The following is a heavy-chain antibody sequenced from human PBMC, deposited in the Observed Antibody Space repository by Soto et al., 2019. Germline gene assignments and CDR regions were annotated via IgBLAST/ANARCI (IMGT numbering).Heavy chain of an antibody. CDR3: AGESRYCSGGSCYFLPGIDY. V-gene: IGHV1-69*12. CDR1: GGTFSSYA. CDR2: IIPIFGTA. D-gene: IGHD2-15*01. J-gene: IGHJ4*02. Sequence: QVQLVQSGAEVKKPGSSVKVSCKASGGTFSSYAISWVRQAPGQGLEWMGGIIPIFGTANYAQKLQGRVTSTADEPTSTADMELSSLRYDDTAVYYCAGESRYCSGGSCYFLPGIDYWGQGTLVTVSS.